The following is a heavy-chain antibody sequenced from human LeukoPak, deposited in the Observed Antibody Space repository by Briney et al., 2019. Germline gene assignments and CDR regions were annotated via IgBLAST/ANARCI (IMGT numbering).Heavy chain of an antibody. CDR3: AKDWTRNYDILTY. J-gene: IGHJ4*02. D-gene: IGHD3-9*01. V-gene: IGHV3-30*18. CDR2: ISYDGSNK. CDR1: GFTFSSYG. Sequence: PGGSLSLSCAASGFTFSSYGMHWVRQAPGKGLEWVAVISYDGSNKYYADSVKGRFTISRDNSKNTLYLQMNSLRAEDTAVYYCAKDWTRNYDILTYWGQGTLVTVSS.